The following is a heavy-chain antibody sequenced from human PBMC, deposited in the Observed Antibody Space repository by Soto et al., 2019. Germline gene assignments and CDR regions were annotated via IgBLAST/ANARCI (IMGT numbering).Heavy chain of an antibody. V-gene: IGHV3-48*02. CDR2: ISSSSSTI. D-gene: IGHD1-1*01. CDR3: AREWNPLNWFDP. CDR1: GFTFSSYS. Sequence: PGGSLRLSCAASGFTFSSYSMNWVRQAPGKGLEWVSYISSSSSTIYYADSVKGRFTISRDDAKNSLYLQMNSLRDEDTAVYYCAREWNPLNWFDPWGQGTLVTVSS. J-gene: IGHJ5*02.